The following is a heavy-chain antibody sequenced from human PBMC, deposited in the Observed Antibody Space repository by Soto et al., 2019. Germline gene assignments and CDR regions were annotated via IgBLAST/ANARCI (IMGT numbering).Heavy chain of an antibody. V-gene: IGHV3-7*01. CDR1: GFTFGDFW. CDR3: ARSTRTHDY. CDR2: RKSDGSEK. Sequence: GGTLRLSCAASGFTFGDFWMTWVRQAPGKGLECVATRKSDGSEKYSVDSVRGRFTVSRDNAKNSVFLQMNSLRADDTAMYYCARSTRTHDYWGQGTLVTVSS. D-gene: IGHD2-8*01. J-gene: IGHJ4*02.